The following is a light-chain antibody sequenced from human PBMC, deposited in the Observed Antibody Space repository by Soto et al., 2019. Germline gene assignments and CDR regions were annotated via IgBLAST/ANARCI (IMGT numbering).Light chain of an antibody. CDR1: RSDVGDYKY. V-gene: IGLV2-14*01. CDR2: EVS. Sequence: QSALTQPASVSGSPGQSITISCTGTRSDVGDYKYVSWYQQYPGKAPKLMIYEVSNRPSGVSNRFSGSKSGNTASLTISGLQAEDEADYYCASYTSGSTPYGFGTGTKLTV. CDR3: ASYTSGSTPYG. J-gene: IGLJ1*01.